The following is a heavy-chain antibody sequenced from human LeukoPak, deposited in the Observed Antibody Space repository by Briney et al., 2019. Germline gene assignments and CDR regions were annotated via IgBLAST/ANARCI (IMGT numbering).Heavy chain of an antibody. V-gene: IGHV1-8*01. D-gene: IGHD2-21*02. Sequence: ASVKVSCKASGYTFTSYDINWVRQATGQGLEWMGWMNPNSGNTGYAQKFQGRVTMTRNTSISTAYMELSSLRSEDTAVYYCAGGLTYCGGDCYPFDPWGQGTLVTVSS. CDR1: GYTFTSYD. CDR3: AGGLTYCGGDCYPFDP. J-gene: IGHJ5*02. CDR2: MNPNSGNT.